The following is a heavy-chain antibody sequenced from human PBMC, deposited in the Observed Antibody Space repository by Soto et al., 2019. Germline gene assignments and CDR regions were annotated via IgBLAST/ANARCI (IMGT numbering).Heavy chain of an antibody. Sequence: PGGSLRLSCAASGFSVSSNYMSWVRQAPGKGLEWVSLIYSDGSTYYADSVKGRFTISRDNSKNTLYLQMDSLGAEDTAVYYCARDFVVGGPTINYYYGMDVWGQGTTVTVSS. D-gene: IGHD1-26*01. J-gene: IGHJ6*02. CDR1: GFSVSSNY. V-gene: IGHV3-66*01. CDR3: ARDFVVGGPTINYYYGMDV. CDR2: IYSDGST.